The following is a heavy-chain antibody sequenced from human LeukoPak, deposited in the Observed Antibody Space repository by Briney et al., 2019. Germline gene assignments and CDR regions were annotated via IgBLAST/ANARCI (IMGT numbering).Heavy chain of an antibody. CDR1: GYTFTSYG. D-gene: IGHD3-22*01. CDR3: ARDLKPGYYDSSGKLNYFDC. V-gene: IGHV1-18*01. J-gene: IGHJ4*02. CDR2: ISAYNGNT. Sequence: ASVKVSCKASGYTFTSYGISWVRQAPGQGLEWMGWISAYNGNTNYAQKLQGRVTMTTDTSTSTAYMELRSLRSDDTAVYYCARDLKPGYYDSSGKLNYFDCWGQGTLVTVSS.